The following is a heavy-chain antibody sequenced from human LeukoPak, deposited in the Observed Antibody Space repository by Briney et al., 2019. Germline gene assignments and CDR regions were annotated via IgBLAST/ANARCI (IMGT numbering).Heavy chain of an antibody. J-gene: IGHJ6*03. V-gene: IGHV4-34*01. CDR1: GGSFSGYY. D-gene: IGHD4-11*01. CDR3: ARKTTVTPYYYYYYMDV. CDR2: INHSGST. Sequence: SETLSLTCAVYGGSFSGYYWSWIRQPPGKGLEWIGEINHSGSTNYNPSLKSRVTISVDTSKNQFSLKLSSVTAADTAVYYCARKTTVTPYYYYYYMDVWGKGTTVTVSS.